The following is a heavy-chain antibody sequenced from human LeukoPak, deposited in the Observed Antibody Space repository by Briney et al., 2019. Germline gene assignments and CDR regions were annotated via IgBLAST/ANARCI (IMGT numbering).Heavy chain of an antibody. J-gene: IGHJ4*02. D-gene: IGHD6-13*01. CDR2: SSGYNGNT. V-gene: IGHV1-18*01. CDR3: ARVGSSWYFDY. CDR1: GYTFTSYG. Sequence: ASVKVSCKASGYTFTSYGISWVRQAPGQGLEWMGWSSGYNGNTNYAQKFQGRVTMTTDTSTSTAYMELRSLRSDDTAVYYCARVGSSWYFDYWGQGTLVTVSS.